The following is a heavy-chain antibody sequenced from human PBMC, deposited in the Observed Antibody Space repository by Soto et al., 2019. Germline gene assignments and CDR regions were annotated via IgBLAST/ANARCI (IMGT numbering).Heavy chain of an antibody. CDR3: ARSEATGLDY. CDR1: GGSMSSSNW. D-gene: IGHD1-26*01. J-gene: IGHJ4*02. Sequence: QVQLQESGPGLVKPSGTLSLTCTVSGGSMSSSNWWNWVRQSPGKGLEWIGEAHHSGRTNYNPSLKSRVTTSVHKPKNHFSLKLSSVTAADTAVYYCARSEATGLDYWGQGTLVTVSS. CDR2: AHHSGRT. V-gene: IGHV4-4*02.